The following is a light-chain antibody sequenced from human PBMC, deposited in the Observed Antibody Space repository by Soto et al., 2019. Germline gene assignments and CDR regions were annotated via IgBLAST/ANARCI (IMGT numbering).Light chain of an antibody. Sequence: QSVLTQPPSASGSPGQSVTISCSGSSSDIGAYNFVSWYQQHPGQAPKLMIFEVNQRPSGVPNRFSGSKSGNTASLTVSGLQAEDEADYYCSSSAGDNDVIFGGGTKLTVL. CDR1: SSDIGAYNF. J-gene: IGLJ2*01. V-gene: IGLV2-8*01. CDR3: SSSAGDNDVI. CDR2: EVN.